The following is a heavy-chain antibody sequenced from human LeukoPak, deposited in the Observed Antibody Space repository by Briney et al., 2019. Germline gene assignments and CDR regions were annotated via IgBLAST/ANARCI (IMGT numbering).Heavy chain of an antibody. V-gene: IGHV4-4*07. J-gene: IGHJ4*02. Sequence: SETLSLTCTVSGDSFSIYYWSWIRQHAGKGLEWIGRIYISGSTSYNPSLKSRVTMSVDTSKNQFSLKLSSVTAADTAVYYCARLGYSSGWYWGFDYWGQGTLVTVSS. CDR2: IYISGST. D-gene: IGHD6-19*01. CDR3: ARLGYSSGWYWGFDY. CDR1: GDSFSIYY.